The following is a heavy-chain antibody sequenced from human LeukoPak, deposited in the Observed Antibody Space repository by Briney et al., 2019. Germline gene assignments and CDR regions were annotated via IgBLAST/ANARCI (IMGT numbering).Heavy chain of an antibody. Sequence: ASVKVSCKASGYTFTGYYMHWVRQAPGQGLEWIGWINPNSGGTSYAQKFQGRVTMTRDTSISTAYMELSRLRSDDTAVYYCARDRPGSSGWYGRDYWGQGTLVTVSS. CDR1: GYTFTGYY. CDR3: ARDRPGSSGWYGRDY. D-gene: IGHD6-19*01. CDR2: INPNSGGT. J-gene: IGHJ4*02. V-gene: IGHV1-2*02.